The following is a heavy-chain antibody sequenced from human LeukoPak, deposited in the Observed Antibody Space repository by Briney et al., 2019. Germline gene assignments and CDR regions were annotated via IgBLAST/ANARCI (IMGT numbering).Heavy chain of an antibody. J-gene: IGHJ6*02. D-gene: IGHD5-18*01. Sequence: ASVKVSCKASGYTFTSYGISWVRQAPGQGLEWMGWISAYNGNTNYAQKLQGRVTMTTDTSTSTAYMELRSLRSDDTAVYYCARFGPYSFNHYYYGVDVWGQGTTVTVSS. CDR3: ARFGPYSFNHYYYGVDV. CDR1: GYTFTSYG. V-gene: IGHV1-18*01. CDR2: ISAYNGNT.